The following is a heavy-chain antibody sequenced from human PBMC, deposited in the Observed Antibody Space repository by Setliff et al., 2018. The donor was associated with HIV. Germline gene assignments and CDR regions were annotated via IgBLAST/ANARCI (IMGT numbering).Heavy chain of an antibody. J-gene: IGHJ6*02. D-gene: IGHD3-22*01. CDR2: IYTDGST. CDR1: GGSIRATSYY. Sequence: SETLSLTCTVSGGSIRATSYYWGWIRQPPGKGLEWIGSIYTDGSTNSNPSFRSRVTISVDSSKNQFSLKLSSVTAADTAVYYCARGSGYYDSSGLYYYYYYGMDVWGQGTTVTVSS. V-gene: IGHV4-39*07. CDR3: ARGSGYYDSSGLYYYYYYGMDV.